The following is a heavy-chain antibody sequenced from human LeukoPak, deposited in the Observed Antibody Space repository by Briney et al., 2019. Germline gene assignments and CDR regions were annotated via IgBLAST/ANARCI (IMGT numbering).Heavy chain of an antibody. CDR3: ANEIRPNDY. Sequence: GGSLRLSCVASGFSFNNYRMTWVRQAPGKGLEWVSAISISGSKTYYADSVKGRFTISRDNSKNTLYLQMNSLRAEDTAVYYCANEIRPNDYWGQGTQVTVSS. D-gene: IGHD4-17*01. V-gene: IGHV3-23*01. CDR1: GFSFNNYR. J-gene: IGHJ4*02. CDR2: ISISGSKT.